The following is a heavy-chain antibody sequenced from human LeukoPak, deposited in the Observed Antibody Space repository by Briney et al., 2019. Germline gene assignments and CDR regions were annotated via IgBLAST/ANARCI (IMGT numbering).Heavy chain of an antibody. J-gene: IGHJ6*02. CDR2: TYYRARWYN. Sequence: SQTLSLACDISGDSVSSNRAAWNWIRQSPSRGLEWLGRTYYRARWYNDYAASVKSRIRINADTSKNQFSLHLNSVTLEDTAVYYCARDSDSVDLTMDVWGQGTTVTVSS. CDR1: GDSVSSNRAA. V-gene: IGHV6-1*01. D-gene: IGHD5-12*01. CDR3: ARDSDSVDLTMDV.